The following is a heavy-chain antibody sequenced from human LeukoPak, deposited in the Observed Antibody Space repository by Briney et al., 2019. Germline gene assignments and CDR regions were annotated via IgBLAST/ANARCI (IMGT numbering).Heavy chain of an antibody. V-gene: IGHV4-59*01. CDR1: GGSISSYY. D-gene: IGHD6-13*01. CDR2: IYYSGST. J-gene: IGHJ4*02. CDR3: ARGGPYSSSWYGDY. Sequence: SETLSLTCTVSGGSISSYYWSWIRQPPGKGLEWIGYIYYSGSTNYNPSLKSRVTISVDTSKNQFSLKLSSVTAADTAVYYCARGGPYSSSWYGDYWGQGTLVTVSS.